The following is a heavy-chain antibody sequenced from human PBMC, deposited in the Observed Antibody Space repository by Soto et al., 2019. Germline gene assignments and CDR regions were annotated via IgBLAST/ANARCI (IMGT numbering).Heavy chain of an antibody. CDR1: GYTFTDYS. Sequence: ASVKVSCKASGYTFTDYSIHWVRQAPGQGLEWMGLINPSGVSTHYAQQFQGRVTVTKDTSTSTVYMEVSSLRSEDTAFYYCARTLPSAATDYWGQGPLVTVSS. CDR2: INPSGVST. J-gene: IGHJ4*02. D-gene: IGHD2-2*01. CDR3: ARTLPSAATDY. V-gene: IGHV1-46*01.